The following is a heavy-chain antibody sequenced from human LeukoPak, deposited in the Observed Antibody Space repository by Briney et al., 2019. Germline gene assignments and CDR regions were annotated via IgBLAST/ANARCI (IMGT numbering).Heavy chain of an antibody. CDR2: IYTSGST. J-gene: IGHJ4*02. CDR3: ARDSPSDYGDYVDY. D-gene: IGHD4-17*01. CDR1: GGSISSGSYY. V-gene: IGHV4-61*02. Sequence: ASETLSLTCTVSGGSISSGSYYWSWIRQPAGKGLEWIGRIYTSGSTNYNPSLKSRVTISVDTSKNQFSLKLSSVTAADTAVYYCARDSPSDYGDYVDYWGQGTLVTVSS.